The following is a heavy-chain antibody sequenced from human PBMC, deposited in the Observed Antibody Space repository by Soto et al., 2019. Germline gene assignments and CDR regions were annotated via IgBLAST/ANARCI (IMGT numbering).Heavy chain of an antibody. D-gene: IGHD3-16*02. CDR3: ARDDRNYHYYYGMDG. J-gene: IGHJ6*02. Sequence: SSAVSVTWTVSGFSFSGGIHYCSWIQQPPGKGLEWIGYIYYSGSTNYNPSLKSRVTISVDTSKNQFSLKLSSVTAADTAVYYCARDDRNYHYYYGMDGWGQGNTVTLS. CDR1: GFSFSGGIHY. V-gene: IGHV4-61*01. CDR2: IYYSGST.